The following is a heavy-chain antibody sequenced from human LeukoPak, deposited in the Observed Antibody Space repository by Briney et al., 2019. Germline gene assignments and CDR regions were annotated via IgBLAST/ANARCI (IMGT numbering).Heavy chain of an antibody. CDR1: GYTFTNYG. J-gene: IGHJ4*02. Sequence: GASVKVSCKASGYTFTNYGISWVRQAPGQGLGWMGWISAYNGNTDYAQKFQGRVTMTTDTSTTTAYMELRSLTSDDTAVYYCARGGSYSGSYSFFDYWGQGTLVTVSS. D-gene: IGHD1-26*01. CDR3: ARGGSYSGSYSFFDY. V-gene: IGHV1-18*01. CDR2: ISAYNGNT.